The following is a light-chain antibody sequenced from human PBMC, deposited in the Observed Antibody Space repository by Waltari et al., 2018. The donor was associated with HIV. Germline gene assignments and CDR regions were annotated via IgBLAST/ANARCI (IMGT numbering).Light chain of an antibody. CDR1: SSNIQSNP. V-gene: IGLV1-44*01. Sequence: QSVLTQTPSTSGTPGQRVTISCSGSSSNIQSNPVLWYQQFPGTAPKLLISSNNQRPSGVPDRFSGSKSGASASLAISGLQSEDEAYYYCAAWDDSLNGEVFGGGTKLTVL. CDR2: SNN. J-gene: IGLJ2*01. CDR3: AAWDDSLNGEV.